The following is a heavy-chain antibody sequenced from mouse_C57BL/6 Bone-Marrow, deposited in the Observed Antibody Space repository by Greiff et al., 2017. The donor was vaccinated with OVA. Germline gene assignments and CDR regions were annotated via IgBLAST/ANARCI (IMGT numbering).Heavy chain of an antibody. Sequence: VQLQQSGAELVRPGASVKLSCTASGFTIKDDSMHWVKQRPEQGLEWIGWIDPENGDTEYASKFQGKATITADTSSNTAYLQLSSLTSEDTAVYYCTTLYDGYLFAYWGQGTLVTVSA. J-gene: IGHJ3*01. V-gene: IGHV14-4*01. CDR1: GFTIKDDS. D-gene: IGHD2-3*01. CDR2: IDPENGDT. CDR3: TTLYDGYLFAY.